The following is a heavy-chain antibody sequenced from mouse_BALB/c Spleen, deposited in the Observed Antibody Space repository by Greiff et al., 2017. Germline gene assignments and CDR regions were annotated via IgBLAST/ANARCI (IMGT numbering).Heavy chain of an antibody. Sequence: DVKLVESGGGLVKPGGSLKLSCAASGFTFSSYAMSWVRQTPEKRLEWVASISSGGSTYYPDSVKGRFTISRDNARNILYLQMSSLRSEDTAMYYCARLLRLGGFAYWGQGTLVTVSA. V-gene: IGHV5-6-5*01. D-gene: IGHD1-2*01. CDR3: ARLLRLGGFAY. CDR1: GFTFSSYA. J-gene: IGHJ3*01. CDR2: ISSGGST.